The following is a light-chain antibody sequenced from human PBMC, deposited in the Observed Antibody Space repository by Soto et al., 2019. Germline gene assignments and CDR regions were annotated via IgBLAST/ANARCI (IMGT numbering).Light chain of an antibody. J-gene: IGKJ2*01. V-gene: IGKV3D-20*02. CDR2: DAS. Sequence: EIVLTQSPGTLSLSPGERATLSCRASQSVSSSSLAWYQQKRGQAPRLLIHDASSRATGIPDRFSGSGSGTDFTLTISSLQPEDFATYYCHQSYSAPPTFGQGTKLDIK. CDR1: QSVSSSS. CDR3: HQSYSAPPT.